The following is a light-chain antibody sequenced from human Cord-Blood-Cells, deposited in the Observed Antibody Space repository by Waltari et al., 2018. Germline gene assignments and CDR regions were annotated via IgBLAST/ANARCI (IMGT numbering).Light chain of an antibody. V-gene: IGKV3D-15*01. Sequence: EIVMTQSPATMSVSPGERATLSCRGSQSVSSNLDWYQQKHGQDPRLLIYGASTRATGIPARFSGSGSGTEFTLTISSLQSEDFAVYYCQQYNNWLTFGQGTRLEIK. J-gene: IGKJ5*01. CDR3: QQYNNWLT. CDR1: QSVSSN. CDR2: GAS.